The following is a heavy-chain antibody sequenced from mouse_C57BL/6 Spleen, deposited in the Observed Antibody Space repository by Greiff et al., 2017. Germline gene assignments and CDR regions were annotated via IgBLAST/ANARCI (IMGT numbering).Heavy chain of an antibody. V-gene: IGHV3-6*01. CDR3: AREDYCGSSPDY. CDR1: GYSITSGYY. J-gene: IGHJ2*01. Sequence: EVKLQESGPGLVKPSQSLSLTCSVTGYSITSGYYWNWIRQFPGNKLEWMGYISYDGSNNYNPSLKNRISITRDTSKNQFFLKLNSVTTEDTATYYCAREDYCGSSPDYWGQGTTLTVSS. CDR2: ISYDGSN. D-gene: IGHD1-1*01.